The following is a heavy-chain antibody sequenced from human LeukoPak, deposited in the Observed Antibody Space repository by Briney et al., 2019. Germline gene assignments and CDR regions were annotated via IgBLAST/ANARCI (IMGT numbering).Heavy chain of an antibody. D-gene: IGHD3-10*01. Sequence: GGSLRLSCAASGFTFSSYWMNWVRQAPGKGLEWVSYISSSGSTIYYADSVKGRFTISRDNAKNSLYLQMNSLRAEDTAVYYCAREGDYYFDYWGQGTLVTVSS. CDR2: ISSSGSTI. J-gene: IGHJ4*02. V-gene: IGHV3-48*04. CDR1: GFTFSSYW. CDR3: AREGDYYFDY.